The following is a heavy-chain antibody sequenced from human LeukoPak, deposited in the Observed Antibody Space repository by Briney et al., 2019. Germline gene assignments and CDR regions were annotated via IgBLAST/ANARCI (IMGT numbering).Heavy chain of an antibody. V-gene: IGHV1-24*01. CDR1: GYTLTELS. CDR2: FDPEDGET. CDR3: ATGRTAVDTAMVPFDY. Sequence: ASVKVSCKVSGYTLTELSMHWVRQAPGKGLEWMGGFDPEDGETIYAQKFQGRVTMTEDTSTDTAYMELSSLRSEDTAVYYRATGRTAVDTAMVPFDYWGQGTLVTVSS. J-gene: IGHJ4*02. D-gene: IGHD5-18*01.